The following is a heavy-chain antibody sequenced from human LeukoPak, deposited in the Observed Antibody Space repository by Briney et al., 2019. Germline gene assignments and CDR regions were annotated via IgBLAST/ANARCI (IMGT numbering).Heavy chain of an antibody. CDR1: GYTFTGYY. Sequence: ASVKVFCKASGYTFTGYYMHWVRQAPGQGLEWMGWINPNSGGTNYAQKFQGRVTMTRDTSISTAYMELSRLRSDDTAVYYCARDQDSSGYYDYWGQGTLVTVSS. J-gene: IGHJ4*02. CDR3: ARDQDSSGYYDY. D-gene: IGHD3-22*01. V-gene: IGHV1-2*02. CDR2: INPNSGGT.